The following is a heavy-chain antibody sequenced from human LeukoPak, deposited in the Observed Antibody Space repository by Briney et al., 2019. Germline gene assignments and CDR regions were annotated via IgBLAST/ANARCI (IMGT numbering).Heavy chain of an antibody. D-gene: IGHD6-19*01. CDR3: ARRLGVGSGWYGAPFDF. V-gene: IGHV1-46*01. Sequence: GASVKVSCKASGYTFSSYYMHWVRQAPGQGLEWMGIINPSGDTTSYAQRFHGRVIMSRDTSTSTVYMELHSLRSEDTAVYYCARRLGVGSGWYGAPFDFWGQGTLVTVSS. CDR2: INPSGDTT. CDR1: GYTFSSYY. J-gene: IGHJ4*02.